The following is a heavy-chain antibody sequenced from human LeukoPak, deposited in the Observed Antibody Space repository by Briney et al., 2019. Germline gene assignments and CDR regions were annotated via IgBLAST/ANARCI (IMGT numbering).Heavy chain of an antibody. CDR2: IWHDGSGK. CDR1: GFVFSNFG. CDR3: ARDDDGSGSYYTDAFDI. Sequence: GGSLRLSCAASGFVFSNFGIHWVRQAPGRGLEWVAVIWHDGSGKYCADSVKGRFTISRDNAKNSLYLQMNSLRAEDTAVYYCARDDDGSGSYYTDAFDIWGQGTLVTVSS. D-gene: IGHD3-10*01. V-gene: IGHV3-33*01. J-gene: IGHJ3*02.